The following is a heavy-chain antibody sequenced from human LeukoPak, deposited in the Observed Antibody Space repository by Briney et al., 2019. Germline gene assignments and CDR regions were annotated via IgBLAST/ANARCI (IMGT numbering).Heavy chain of an antibody. CDR1: GFTFYSYA. CDR3: AKNRWELLNYFDY. J-gene: IGHJ4*02. D-gene: IGHD1-26*01. V-gene: IGHV3-23*01. Sequence: PGGSLRLSCAASGFTFYSYAMSWVRQAPGKGLECVSSISDTGGYTYYADSVKGRFTISRDNSKNTLYLQMNSLRAEDTAMYYCAKNRWELLNYFDYWGQGTLVTVSS. CDR2: ISDTGGYT.